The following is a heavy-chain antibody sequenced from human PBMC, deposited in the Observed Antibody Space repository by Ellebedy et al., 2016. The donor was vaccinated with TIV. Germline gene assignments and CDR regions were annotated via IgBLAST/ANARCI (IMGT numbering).Heavy chain of an antibody. CDR3: AKNLGFAMDV. CDR2: AHNDETYK. J-gene: IGHJ6*02. V-gene: IGHV3-30*02. D-gene: IGHD7-27*01. CDR1: GFIFNNYN. Sequence: GESLKISCAASGFIFNNYNLHWVRQAPGKGLEWVAIAHNDETYKFYADSVKGRFTVSRDNSGNTAYLHMSSLRVEDTAVYYRAKNLGFAMDVWGQGTTVTVSS.